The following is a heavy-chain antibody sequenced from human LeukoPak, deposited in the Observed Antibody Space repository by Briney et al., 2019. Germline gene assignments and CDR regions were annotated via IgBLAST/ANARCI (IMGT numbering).Heavy chain of an antibody. CDR2: ISSSSSTI. Sequence: GGSLRLSCAASGFTFSSYSMNWVRQAPGKGLEWVSYISSSSSTIYYADSVKGRFTISRDNAKNSLYLQMNSLRAEDTAVYYCARGEYSSWFDPWGQGTLVTVSS. D-gene: IGHD4-11*01. V-gene: IGHV3-48*01. J-gene: IGHJ5*02. CDR1: GFTFSSYS. CDR3: ARGEYSSWFDP.